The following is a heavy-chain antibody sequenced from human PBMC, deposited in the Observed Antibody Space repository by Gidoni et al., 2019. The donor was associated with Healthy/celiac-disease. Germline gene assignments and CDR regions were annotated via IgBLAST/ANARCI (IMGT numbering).Heavy chain of an antibody. CDR3: AREVYCSSTSCYNLDY. CDR2: IWYDGSNK. J-gene: IGHJ4*02. D-gene: IGHD2-2*02. Sequence: QVQLVESGGVVVQPGRSLRLSCAASGFPFRTCGMHWFRQARGKGLGWVAVIWYDGSNKYYADSVKGRFTISRDNSKNTLYLQMNSLRAEDTAVYYCAREVYCSSTSCYNLDYWGQGTLVTVSS. CDR1: GFPFRTCG. V-gene: IGHV3-33*01.